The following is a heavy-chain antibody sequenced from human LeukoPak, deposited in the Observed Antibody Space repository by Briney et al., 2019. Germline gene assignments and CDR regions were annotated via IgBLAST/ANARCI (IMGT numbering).Heavy chain of an antibody. CDR1: GYTFTSYG. D-gene: IGHD3-22*01. Sequence: GASVKVSCKASGYTFTSYGINWVRQATGQGLEWMGWMNPNSGNTGYAQKFQGRATMTRNTSISTAYMELSSLRSDDTAVYYCARENSAEGLYYDSSGYQLYYFDYWGQGTLVTVSS. CDR2: MNPNSGNT. J-gene: IGHJ4*02. V-gene: IGHV1-8*02. CDR3: ARENSAEGLYYDSSGYQLYYFDY.